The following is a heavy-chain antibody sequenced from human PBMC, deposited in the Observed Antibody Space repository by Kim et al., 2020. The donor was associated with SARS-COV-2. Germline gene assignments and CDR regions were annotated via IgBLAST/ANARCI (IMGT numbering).Heavy chain of an antibody. J-gene: IGHJ4*02. V-gene: IGHV4-59*01. CDR1: VDSINSDY. D-gene: IGHD6-19*01. CDR3: ARLPDITGWPFDA. CDR2: IRYSGKT. Sequence: SETLSLTCSVSVDSINSDYWTWIRQPPGKGLEWIAYIRYSGKTAYNPSLGSRVAISIDPSKSLFSLQLTSVTAADTAVYFCARLPDITGWPFDAWGQGVLVTVSS.